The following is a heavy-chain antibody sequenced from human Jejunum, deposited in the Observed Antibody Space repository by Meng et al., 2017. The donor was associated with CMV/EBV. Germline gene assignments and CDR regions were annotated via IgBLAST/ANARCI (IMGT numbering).Heavy chain of an antibody. CDR2: IKSKADGEAA. Sequence: LPFPQTWMRWVRPAPGKGLEWVGRIKSKADGEAAEYSASVRGRFTISRDDSENTLYLQMNSLDIEDTGVYYCATGERQWQLLFDCWGQGTRVTVSS. V-gene: IGHV3-15*01. CDR1: LPFPQTW. CDR3: ATGERQWQLLFDC. J-gene: IGHJ4*02. D-gene: IGHD6-19*01.